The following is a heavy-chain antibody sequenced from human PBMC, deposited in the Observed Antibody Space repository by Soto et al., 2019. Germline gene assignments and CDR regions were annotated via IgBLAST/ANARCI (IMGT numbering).Heavy chain of an antibody. V-gene: IGHV3-30*18. CDR1: GITFSSYG. Sequence: QVQLVESGGGVVQPGRSLRLSCAASGITFSSYGMHWVRQAPGKGLEWVAVISYDGSNKYYADSVKGRFTISRDNSKNTLYLQMNSLRAEDTAVYYCAKDPLEWLLIAHYGMDVWGQGTTVTVSS. D-gene: IGHD3-3*01. CDR2: ISYDGSNK. CDR3: AKDPLEWLLIAHYGMDV. J-gene: IGHJ6*02.